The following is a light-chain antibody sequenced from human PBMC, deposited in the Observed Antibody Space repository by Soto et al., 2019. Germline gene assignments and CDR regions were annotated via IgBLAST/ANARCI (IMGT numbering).Light chain of an antibody. V-gene: IGLV2-14*01. CDR1: SSDGGTYNY. Sequence: QSVLTQPASVSGSPGESITISCTGTSSDGGTYNYVSWYQQHPGKAPKLMIYEVSNRPSWVSNRFSCSKSGNTASLTISGLQAEDEADYYCSSYTSSTNYVFGAGTKVTVL. CDR3: SSYTSSTNYV. CDR2: EVS. J-gene: IGLJ1*01.